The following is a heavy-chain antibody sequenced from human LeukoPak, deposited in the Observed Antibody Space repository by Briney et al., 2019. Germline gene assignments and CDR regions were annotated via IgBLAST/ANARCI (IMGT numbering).Heavy chain of an antibody. CDR2: VYYSGTT. V-gene: IGHV4-39*06. J-gene: IGHJ4*02. CDR1: GVSMSSSSYY. Sequence: SETLSLTSTVSGVSMSSSSYYWASIRQSPGKGLEWIRSVYYSGTTHYESSLKSRVSISIDTSKTQFALKVNSVTLTDTAVYYCARILDLVTAKTSDYWGQGSLVIVS. D-gene: IGHD2-21*02. CDR3: ARILDLVTAKTSDY.